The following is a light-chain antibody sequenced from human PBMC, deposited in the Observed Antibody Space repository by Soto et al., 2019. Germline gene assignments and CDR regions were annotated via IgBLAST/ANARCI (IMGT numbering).Light chain of an antibody. CDR3: QQYGSLPYT. V-gene: IGKV3-20*01. Sequence: EIVLTQSPGTLSLSPGERATLSCRASQSVSSSYLAWYQQKPGQAPRLLIYGASSRATGIPDRFSGSGSGTDFTLTISRLEPEDFAVYHCQQYGSLPYTLGQGTKVDIK. CDR2: GAS. CDR1: QSVSSSY. J-gene: IGKJ2*01.